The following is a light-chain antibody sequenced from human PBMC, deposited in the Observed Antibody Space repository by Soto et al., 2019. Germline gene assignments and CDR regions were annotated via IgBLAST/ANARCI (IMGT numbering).Light chain of an antibody. J-gene: IGKJ5*01. Sequence: DIQMTQSPSSVSASVGDRVTITCRASQGISSWLAWYQQKPGKAPKLLIYAASSLQSGVPSRFSGSGSGTDFTLTINRLEPEDFAVYYCQQYANSPITFGQGTRLEIK. CDR3: QQYANSPIT. CDR1: QGISSW. V-gene: IGKV1-12*01. CDR2: AAS.